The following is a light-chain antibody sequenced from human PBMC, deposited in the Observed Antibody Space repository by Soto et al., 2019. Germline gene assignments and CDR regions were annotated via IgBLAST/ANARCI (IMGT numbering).Light chain of an antibody. CDR2: DTS. Sequence: EAVLTQSPATLSIYQGERATLSCRASQSVSSNLAWYQQRPGQAPRLLIYDTSTRATGIPARFSGSGSGTEFTLTISSLQSEDFAVYSCQQYNNWPRTFGQGT. CDR1: QSVSSN. J-gene: IGKJ1*01. V-gene: IGKV3-15*01. CDR3: QQYNNWPRT.